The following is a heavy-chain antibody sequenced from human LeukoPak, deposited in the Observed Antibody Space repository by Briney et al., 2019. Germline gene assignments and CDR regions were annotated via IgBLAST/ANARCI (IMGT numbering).Heavy chain of an antibody. D-gene: IGHD1-26*01. J-gene: IGHJ4*02. Sequence: SETLPLTCAVYGGSFSGYYWSWIRQPPGKGLEWIGEINHSGSTNYNPSLKSRVTISVDTSKNQFSLKLSSVTAADTAVYYCARRVGAGFDYWGQGTLVTVSS. CDR1: GGSFSGYY. CDR2: INHSGST. V-gene: IGHV4-34*01. CDR3: ARRVGAGFDY.